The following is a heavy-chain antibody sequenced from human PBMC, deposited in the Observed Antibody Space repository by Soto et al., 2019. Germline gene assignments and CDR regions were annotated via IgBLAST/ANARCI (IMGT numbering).Heavy chain of an antibody. CDR1: GGTFSSYA. V-gene: IGHV1-69*01. Sequence: QVQLVQSGAEVKKPGSSVKVSCKASGGTFSSYAISWVRQAPGQGLEWMGGIIPIFGTANYAQKFQGRVTITADESTSTAYMELSSLRSEDTAVYYCAREARAITIFGVVAEFDYWGQGTLVTVSS. CDR2: IIPIFGTA. J-gene: IGHJ4*02. D-gene: IGHD3-3*01. CDR3: AREARAITIFGVVAEFDY.